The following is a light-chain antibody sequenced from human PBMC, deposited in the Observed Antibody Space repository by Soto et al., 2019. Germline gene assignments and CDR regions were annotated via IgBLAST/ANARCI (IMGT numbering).Light chain of an antibody. Sequence: QSVLTQPPSVSEAPRQRVTISCSGSSSNIGNNAVNWYQQLTGQAPKLLIYYDDLLPSGGSDRFSGSKSGTSASLSISGLQSEDEADYYCEAWDDSLNGVVFGGGTKLTVL. CDR3: EAWDDSLNGVV. V-gene: IGLV1-36*01. CDR1: SSNIGNNA. J-gene: IGLJ2*01. CDR2: YDD.